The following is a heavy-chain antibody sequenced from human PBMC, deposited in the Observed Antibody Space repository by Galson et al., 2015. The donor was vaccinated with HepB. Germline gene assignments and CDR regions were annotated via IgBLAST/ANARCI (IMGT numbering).Heavy chain of an antibody. J-gene: IGHJ6*02. D-gene: IGHD4-23*01. V-gene: IGHV1-8*01. CDR1: GSTFTSYD. CDR2: MNPNSGNT. Sequence: SVKVSCKASGSTFTSYDINWVRQATGQGLEWMGWMNPNSGNTGYAQKFQGRVTMTRNTSISTAYMELSSLRSEDTAVYYCARGYGGNRFIFNYYYYYGMDVWGQGTTVTVSS. CDR3: ARGYGGNRFIFNYYYYYGMDV.